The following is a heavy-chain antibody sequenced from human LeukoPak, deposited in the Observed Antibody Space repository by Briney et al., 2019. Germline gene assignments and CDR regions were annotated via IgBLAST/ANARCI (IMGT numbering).Heavy chain of an antibody. CDR2: INPGSGYT. CDR3: ARVQSAYCSSSSCYGGYFDY. Sequence: GASVKVSCKTSGDTFTTHGIHWVRQAPGQGLEWMGWINPGSGYTKYSQKFQGRVTITRDTSASTAYMELSSLRPEDTAVYYCARVQSAYCSSSSCYGGYFDYWGQGTLVTVSS. V-gene: IGHV1-3*01. D-gene: IGHD2-2*01. J-gene: IGHJ4*02. CDR1: GDTFTTHG.